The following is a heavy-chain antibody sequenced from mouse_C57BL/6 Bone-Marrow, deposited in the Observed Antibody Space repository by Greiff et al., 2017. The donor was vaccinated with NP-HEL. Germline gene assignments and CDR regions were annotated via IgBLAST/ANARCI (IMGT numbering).Heavy chain of an antibody. CDR2: IDPENGDT. Sequence: VQLQQSGAELVRPGASVKLSCTASGFNIKDDYMHWVKQRPDQGLEWIGWIDPENGDTEYASKFQGNATITADTSSNPAYLQLSSLTSEDTAVYYGTTNGNYGGYAMDYWGQGTSVTVSS. J-gene: IGHJ4*01. V-gene: IGHV14-4*01. CDR1: GFNIKDDY. D-gene: IGHD2-1*01. CDR3: TTNGNYGGYAMDY.